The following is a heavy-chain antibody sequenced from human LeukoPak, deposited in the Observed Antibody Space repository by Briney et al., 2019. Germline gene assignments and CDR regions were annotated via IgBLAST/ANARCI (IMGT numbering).Heavy chain of an antibody. Sequence: SETLSLTCAVYGGSFSGYYWSWIRQPPGKGLEWIGEINHSGSTNYNPSLKSRVTISVDTSKNQFSLKLSSVIAADTAVYYCAGTRGYNDYWGQGTLVTVSS. CDR1: GGSFSGYY. V-gene: IGHV4-34*01. J-gene: IGHJ4*02. D-gene: IGHD5-18*01. CDR2: INHSGST. CDR3: AGTRGYNDY.